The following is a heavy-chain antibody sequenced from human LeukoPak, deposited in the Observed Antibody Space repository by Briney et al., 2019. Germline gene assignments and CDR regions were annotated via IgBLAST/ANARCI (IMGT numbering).Heavy chain of an antibody. Sequence: ASVKVSCKTSGYTFIGHYIHWVRQAPGQGLEWMGWINPKNGGANYAPRFRGRVTMTRDRSTSTVYMELTRLTSDDTAVYYCATTPEIIRKYYYDSSGHFDYWGQGTLVTVSS. CDR1: GYTFIGHY. V-gene: IGHV1-2*07. CDR2: INPKNGGA. J-gene: IGHJ4*02. CDR3: ATTPEIIRKYYYDSSGHFDY. D-gene: IGHD3-22*01.